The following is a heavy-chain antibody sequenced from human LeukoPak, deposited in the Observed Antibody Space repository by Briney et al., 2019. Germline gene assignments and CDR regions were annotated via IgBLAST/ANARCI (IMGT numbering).Heavy chain of an antibody. CDR1: GASISSYY. CDR3: ARARRYYYYGMDV. Sequence: PSETLSLTCTVSGASISSYYWSWIRQPPGKGLEWLGYIYYSGSTNYNPSLKSRVTISVDTSKNQFSLKLSSVTAADTAVYYCARARRYYYYGMDVWGQGTTVTVSS. CDR2: IYYSGST. J-gene: IGHJ6*02. V-gene: IGHV4-59*01.